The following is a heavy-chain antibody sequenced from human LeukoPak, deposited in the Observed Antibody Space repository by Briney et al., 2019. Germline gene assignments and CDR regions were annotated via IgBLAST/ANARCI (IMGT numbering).Heavy chain of an antibody. CDR2: FLPIFGTA. J-gene: IGHJ5*02. D-gene: IGHD6-13*01. Sequence: SVKVSCKASGGTFSSYAISWVRQAPGQGLEWMGGFLPIFGTANYAQKFQGRVTITADESTSTAYMELSSLRSEDTAVYYCARGADSAAAGYNWFDPWGQGTLVTVSS. CDR3: ARGADSAAAGYNWFDP. V-gene: IGHV1-69*13. CDR1: GGTFSSYA.